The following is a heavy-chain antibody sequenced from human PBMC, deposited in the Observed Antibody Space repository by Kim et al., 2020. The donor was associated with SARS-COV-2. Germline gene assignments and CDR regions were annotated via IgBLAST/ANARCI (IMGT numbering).Heavy chain of an antibody. Sequence: ASVKVSCKASGYTFTSYGISWVRQAPGQGLEWMGWISAYNGNTNYAQKLQGRVTMTTDTSTSTAYMELRSLRSDDTAVYYCARINQYYYDSSGLDYWGQGTLVTVSS. V-gene: IGHV1-18*01. CDR2: ISAYNGNT. J-gene: IGHJ4*02. D-gene: IGHD3-22*01. CDR1: GYTFTSYG. CDR3: ARINQYYYDSSGLDY.